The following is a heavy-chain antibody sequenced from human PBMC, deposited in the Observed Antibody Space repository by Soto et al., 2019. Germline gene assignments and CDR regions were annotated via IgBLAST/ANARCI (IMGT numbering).Heavy chain of an antibody. CDR2: INRDGSST. V-gene: IGHV3-74*01. CDR1: GFTFRSYW. Sequence: GGSLRLSCAASGFTFRSYWMHWVRQAPGKGLVWVSRINRDGSSTSYADSVKGRVTISRDTAKNTLYLQMSSLRAEDTAVYYCAREIVTTGEYYFDSWGQGTLVTVSS. J-gene: IGHJ4*02. D-gene: IGHD1-1*01. CDR3: AREIVTTGEYYFDS.